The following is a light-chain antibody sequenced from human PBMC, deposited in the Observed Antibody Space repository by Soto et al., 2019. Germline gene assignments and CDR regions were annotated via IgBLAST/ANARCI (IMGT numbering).Light chain of an antibody. J-gene: IGLJ3*02. Sequence: QSVLTQPPSVSAAPGQKVIISCSGSSSNIGRNYVSWYQQLPGTAPKLLIYDKNERPSGIPDRFSASKSGTSATLGITGLQTGEEADYYCGAWDHSLNVGVFGGGTKVTVL. CDR3: GAWDHSLNVGV. CDR2: DKN. V-gene: IGLV1-51*01. CDR1: SSNIGRNY.